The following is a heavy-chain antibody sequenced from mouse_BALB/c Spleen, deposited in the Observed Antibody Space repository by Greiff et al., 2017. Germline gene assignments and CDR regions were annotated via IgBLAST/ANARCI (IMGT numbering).Heavy chain of an antibody. J-gene: IGHJ2*01. CDR3: ARANWDGTLDY. CDR1: GFTFTDYY. V-gene: IGHV7-3*02. Sequence: EVQRVESGGGLVQPGGSLRLSCATSGFTFTDYYMSWVRQPPGKALEWLGFIRNKANGYTTEYSASVKGRFTISRDNSQSILYLQMNTLRAEDSATYYCARANWDGTLDYWGQGTTLTVSS. CDR2: IRNKANGYTT. D-gene: IGHD4-1*01.